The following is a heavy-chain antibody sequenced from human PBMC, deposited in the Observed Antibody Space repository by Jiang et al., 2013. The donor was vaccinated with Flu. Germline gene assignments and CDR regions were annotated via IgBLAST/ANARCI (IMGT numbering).Heavy chain of an antibody. CDR2: TYYRSQWYS. Sequence: GLEWLGRTYYRSQWYSDYALSVKGRITINADTSKSQFSLHLNSVTPEDSAVYYCARATVTYRYRSGWSHYSWFDPWGQGTRVTVSS. V-gene: IGHV6-1*01. D-gene: IGHD6-19*01. J-gene: IGHJ5*02. CDR3: ARATVTYRYRSGWSHYSWFDP.